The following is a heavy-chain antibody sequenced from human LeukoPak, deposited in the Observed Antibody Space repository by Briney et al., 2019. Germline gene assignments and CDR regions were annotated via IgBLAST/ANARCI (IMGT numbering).Heavy chain of an antibody. CDR1: GGXISSYN. V-gene: IGHV4-59*08. J-gene: IGHJ3*02. D-gene: IGHD6-19*01. CDR2: MYYSGTT. Sequence: ATLSLPSTVSGGXISSYNWCWIRRPPGQGLEWIGNMYYSGTTNYNPSLKSRVTLSVDASKNQFSLKLSSVTAADTAVYYCARLLSSDWYKGAFDIWGQGTMVTVSS. CDR3: ARLLSSDWYKGAFDI.